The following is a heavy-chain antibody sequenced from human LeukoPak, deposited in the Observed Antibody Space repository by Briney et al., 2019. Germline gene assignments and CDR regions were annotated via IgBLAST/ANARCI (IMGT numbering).Heavy chain of an antibody. CDR2: IYYTGST. V-gene: IGHV4-59*11. J-gene: IGHJ4*02. CDR1: GGSISSHY. Sequence: SETLSLTCTVSGGSISSHYWSWIRQPPGKGLEWIGYIYYTGSTNYNPSLKSRVTISVDTSKNQFSLKLSSVTAADTAMYYCARAEKDSSGYYFVDYWGQGTLVTVSS. CDR3: ARAEKDSSGYYFVDY. D-gene: IGHD3-22*01.